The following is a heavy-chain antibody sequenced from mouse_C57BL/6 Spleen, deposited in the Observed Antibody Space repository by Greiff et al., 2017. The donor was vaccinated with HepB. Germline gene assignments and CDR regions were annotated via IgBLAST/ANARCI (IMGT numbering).Heavy chain of an antibody. D-gene: IGHD2-3*01. CDR3: ARQDGYYDYYAMDY. Sequence: EVKLMESGGGLVKPGGSLKLSCAASGFTFSSYTMSWVRQTPEKRLEWVATISGGGGNTYYPDSVKGRFTISRDNAKNTLYLQMSSLRSEDTALYYCARQDGYYDYYAMDYWGQGTSVTVSS. V-gene: IGHV5-9*01. J-gene: IGHJ4*01. CDR1: GFTFSSYT. CDR2: ISGGGGNT.